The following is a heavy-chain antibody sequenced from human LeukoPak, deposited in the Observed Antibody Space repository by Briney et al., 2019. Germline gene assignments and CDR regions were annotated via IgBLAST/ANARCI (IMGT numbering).Heavy chain of an antibody. CDR3: ARELFMVRGVTPVDY. Sequence: GASVKVSCKASGGTFSSYAISWVRQAPGQGLEWMGWINPNSGGTNYAQKFQGRVTMTRDTSISTAYMELSRLRSDDTAVYYCARELFMVRGVTPVDYWGQGTLVTVSS. CDR2: INPNSGGT. J-gene: IGHJ4*02. V-gene: IGHV1-2*02. D-gene: IGHD3-10*01. CDR1: GGTFSSYA.